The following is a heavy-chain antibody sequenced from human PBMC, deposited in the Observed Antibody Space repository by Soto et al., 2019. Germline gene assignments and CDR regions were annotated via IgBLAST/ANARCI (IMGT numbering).Heavy chain of an antibody. Sequence: PSETLSLTCTVSGGSVSSDSFYWSWIRQPPGKGLEWIGFIYHSGSTNYNPSLRSRVTISVDTSKNQFSLKLSSVTAADTAIYYCARARYDNSGYYAENYHDYWGQGTLVPV. V-gene: IGHV4-61*01. CDR1: GGSVSSDSFY. J-gene: IGHJ4*02. CDR3: ARARYDNSGYYAENYHDY. CDR2: IYHSGST. D-gene: IGHD3-22*01.